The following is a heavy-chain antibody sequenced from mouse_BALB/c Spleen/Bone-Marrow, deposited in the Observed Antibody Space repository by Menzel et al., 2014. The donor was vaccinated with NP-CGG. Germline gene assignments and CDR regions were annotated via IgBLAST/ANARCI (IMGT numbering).Heavy chain of an antibody. CDR1: GFTFSNYG. CDR2: INANGGDT. V-gene: IGHV5-6-3*01. D-gene: IGHD2-4*01. Sequence: DVKLVESGGGLVQPGGSLKLSCAASGFTFSNYGMSWVRQTPDKRLEFVATINANGGDTYYPDSVKGRFTISRDNAKNTLYLQMSSLKSEDTAMYCCARGVDYVSWFAYWGQGTLVAVSA. CDR3: ARGVDYVSWFAY. J-gene: IGHJ3*01.